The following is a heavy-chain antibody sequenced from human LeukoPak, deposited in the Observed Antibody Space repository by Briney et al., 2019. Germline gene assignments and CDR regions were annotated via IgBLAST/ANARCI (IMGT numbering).Heavy chain of an antibody. Sequence: ASVKVSCKASGYTFTSYGISWVRQATGQGLEWMGWMSPNSGNTGYAQKFQGRVTMTGDTSISTAYMELSSLRSEDTAVYYCASNPPKTGDFNYWGQGTLVTVSS. CDR1: GYTFTSYG. J-gene: IGHJ4*02. D-gene: IGHD7-27*01. CDR2: MSPNSGNT. V-gene: IGHV1-8*02. CDR3: ASNPPKTGDFNY.